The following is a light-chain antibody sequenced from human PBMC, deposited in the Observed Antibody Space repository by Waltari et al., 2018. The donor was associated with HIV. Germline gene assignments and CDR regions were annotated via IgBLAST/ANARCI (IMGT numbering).Light chain of an antibody. CDR3: QSADTSDTYYV. Sequence: SYELTQPPSVSVSPGQTARITCSGDSLSDQYVYWYQQKPGQAPVLVMYKDTERPSGVAQRFFGSTSGTTVTLTIDGVQAEDEADYYCQSADTSDTYYVFGSGTHVTVL. CDR1: SLSDQY. J-gene: IGLJ1*01. CDR2: KDT. V-gene: IGLV3-25*03.